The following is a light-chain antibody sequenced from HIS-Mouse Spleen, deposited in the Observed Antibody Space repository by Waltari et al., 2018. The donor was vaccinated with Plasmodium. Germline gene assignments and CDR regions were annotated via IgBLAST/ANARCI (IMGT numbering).Light chain of an antibody. J-gene: IGKJ2*01. Sequence: AIQMTQSPSSLSASVGDRVTITCRASQGIRNDLGWYQQKPGKAPKLLIYAASSLQSWVPSRCSGSGSCPDFTLTITSLQPDDFATYDCLQDYNYPYTIGQGTKLEIK. V-gene: IGKV1-6*01. CDR2: AAS. CDR3: LQDYNYPYT. CDR1: QGIRND.